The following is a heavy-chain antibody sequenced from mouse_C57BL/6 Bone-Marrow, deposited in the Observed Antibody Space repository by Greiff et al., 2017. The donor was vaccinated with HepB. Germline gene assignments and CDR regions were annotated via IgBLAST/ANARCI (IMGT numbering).Heavy chain of an antibody. Sequence: EVQLQQSGPELVKPGASVKISCKASGYTFTDYYMNWVKQSHGKSLEWIGDINPNNGGTSYNQKFKGKATLTVDKSSSTAYMELRSLTSEDSAVYYSASEDYDVGDYYFDYWGQGTTLTVSS. CDR2: INPNNGGT. J-gene: IGHJ2*01. V-gene: IGHV1-26*01. D-gene: IGHD2-4*01. CDR1: GYTFTDYY. CDR3: ASEDYDVGDYYFDY.